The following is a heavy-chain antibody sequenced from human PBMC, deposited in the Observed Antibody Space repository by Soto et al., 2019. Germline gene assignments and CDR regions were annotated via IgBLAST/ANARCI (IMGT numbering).Heavy chain of an antibody. J-gene: IGHJ5*02. CDR3: AKDRFGTRIASSWGWFDP. Sequence: EVQLLESGGGLVQPGGSLRLSCAASGFTFSSYAMSWVRQAPGKGLEWVSAISGSGGSTYYADSVKGRFTISRDNSKNTLYLQMNSLRAEDTAVYYCAKDRFGTRIASSWGWFDPWGQGTLVTVSS. CDR2: ISGSGGST. CDR1: GFTFSSYA. V-gene: IGHV3-23*01. D-gene: IGHD6-13*01.